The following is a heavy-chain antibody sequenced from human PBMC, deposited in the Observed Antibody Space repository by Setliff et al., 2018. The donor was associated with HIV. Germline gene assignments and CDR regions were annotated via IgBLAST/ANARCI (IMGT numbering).Heavy chain of an antibody. D-gene: IGHD6-19*01. CDR2: IYYSGST. CDR3: ARGSGWYFTASGFDP. J-gene: IGHJ5*02. CDR1: GGSISSSTYY. Sequence: PSETLSLTCTVSGGSISSSTYYWGWIRQPPGKGLEWIGSIYYSGSTYYNPSLKSRVTISVDTSKNQFSLKLSSVTAADTAVYYCARGSGWYFTASGFDPWGQGTLVTVSS. V-gene: IGHV4-39*07.